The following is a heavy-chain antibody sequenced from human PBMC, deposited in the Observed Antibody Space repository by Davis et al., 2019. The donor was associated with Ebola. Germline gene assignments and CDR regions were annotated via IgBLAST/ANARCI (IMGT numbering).Heavy chain of an antibody. J-gene: IGHJ4*02. CDR1: GFIFRNYA. V-gene: IGHV3-64D*06. Sequence: GESLKISCSVSGFIFRNYAMAWVRQAPGKGLEYVSTISGDGGNTYYADSVNGRFTISRDNSRNTLYLQMSSLTTEDTAIYYCVGDYYDSSGYDYWGQGTLVTVSS. CDR2: ISGDGGNT. CDR3: VGDYYDSSGYDY. D-gene: IGHD3-22*01.